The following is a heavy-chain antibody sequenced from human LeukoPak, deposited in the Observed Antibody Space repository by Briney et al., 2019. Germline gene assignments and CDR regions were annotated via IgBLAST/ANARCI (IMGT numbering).Heavy chain of an antibody. V-gene: IGHV3-53*01. CDR3: ARDYYDSSGYPQGAFDI. CDR1: GFTVSSNY. D-gene: IGHD3-22*01. CDR2: IYSGGST. Sequence: GGSLRLSCAASGFTVSSNYMSWARQAPGKGLEWVSVIYSGGSTYYADSVKGRFTISRDNSKNTLYLQMNSLRAEDTAVYYCARDYYDSSGYPQGAFDIWGQGTMVTVSS. J-gene: IGHJ3*02.